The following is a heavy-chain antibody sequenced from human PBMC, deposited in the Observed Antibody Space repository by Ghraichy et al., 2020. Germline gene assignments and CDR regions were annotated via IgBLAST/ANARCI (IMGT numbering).Heavy chain of an antibody. CDR3: ASGSLTGYSYYFDY. Sequence: SETLSLTCTVSGGSISSGGYYWSWIRQHPGKGLEWIGYIYYSGSTYYNPSLKSRVTISVDTSKNQFSLKLSSVTAADTAVYYCASGSLTGYSYYFDYWGQGTLVTVSS. D-gene: IGHD3-9*01. CDR2: IYYSGST. V-gene: IGHV4-31*03. CDR1: GGSISSGGYY. J-gene: IGHJ4*02.